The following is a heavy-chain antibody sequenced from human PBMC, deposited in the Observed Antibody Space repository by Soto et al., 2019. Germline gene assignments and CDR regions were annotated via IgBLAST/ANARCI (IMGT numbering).Heavy chain of an antibody. CDR1: GGYISGGYYS. D-gene: IGHD3-3*01. CDR3: ATHRKFFQI. V-gene: IGHV4-30-2*01. J-gene: IGHJ3*02. CDR2: IYNSGST. Sequence: SETLALTCAVSGGYISGGYYSWGWIRQPPGKGLEWIGFIYNSGSTYYNSSLKSRVTISVDRSKNHFFLNLTSVTAADTAVYYGATHRKFFQIWGQGSKVTV.